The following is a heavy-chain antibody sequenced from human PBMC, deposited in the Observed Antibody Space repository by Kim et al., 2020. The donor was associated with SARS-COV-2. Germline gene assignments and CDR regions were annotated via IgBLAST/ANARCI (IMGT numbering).Heavy chain of an antibody. V-gene: IGHV1-8*01. CDR3: ARGGMIVVGTYDY. J-gene: IGHJ4*02. D-gene: IGHD3-22*01. Sequence: AHKFQGRVTKTRNTSISTAYMELSSLRSEDTAVYYCARGGMIVVGTYDYWGQGTLVTVSS.